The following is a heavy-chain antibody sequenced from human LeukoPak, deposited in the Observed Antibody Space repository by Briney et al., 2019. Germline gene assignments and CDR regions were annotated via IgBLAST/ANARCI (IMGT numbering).Heavy chain of an antibody. J-gene: IGHJ3*01. Sequence: PGGSLRLSCAASGFTFSSYEMNWVRQAPGRGLEWVSYISTSGSTMYYADSVKGRFTISRDNAKNSLYLQMNSLRAEDTAVYYCARPRSDWGAFDLWGQGTMVTVFS. CDR3: ARPRSDWGAFDL. CDR1: GFTFSSYE. CDR2: ISTSGSTM. D-gene: IGHD7-27*01. V-gene: IGHV3-48*03.